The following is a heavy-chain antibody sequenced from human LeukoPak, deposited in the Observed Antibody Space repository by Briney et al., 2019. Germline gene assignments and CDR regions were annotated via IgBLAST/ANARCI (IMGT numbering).Heavy chain of an antibody. CDR2: IYYSGST. CDR3: ARHRFLYYGSGSYFVRPYGMDV. J-gene: IGHJ6*02. CDR1: GGSISSGGYY. D-gene: IGHD3-10*01. V-gene: IGHV4-31*03. Sequence: SETLSLTCTVSGGSISSGGYYWSWIRQHPGKGLEWIGYIYYSGSTYYNPSLKSRVTISVDTSKNQFSLKLSSVTAADTAVYYCARHRFLYYGSGSYFVRPYGMDVWGQGTTVTVSS.